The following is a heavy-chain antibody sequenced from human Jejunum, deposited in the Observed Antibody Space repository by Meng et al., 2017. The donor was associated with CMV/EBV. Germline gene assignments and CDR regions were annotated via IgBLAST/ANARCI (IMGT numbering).Heavy chain of an antibody. CDR1: GFSCSNVW. CDR2: IKSENDGGTT. D-gene: IGHD3-22*01. J-gene: IGHJ4*02. Sequence: VHLVESGGGVVQPGGARRCSWADSGFSCSNVWMSWVRQAPGKGLEWVGRIKSENDGGTTDYAAPVKGRFTISRDDSKSTLYLQMNSLKNEDTAVYYCTTPKYYYDTTGYYFPGYCGSWGQGTLVTVSS. V-gene: IGHV3-15*01. CDR3: TTPKYYYDTTGYYFPGYCGS.